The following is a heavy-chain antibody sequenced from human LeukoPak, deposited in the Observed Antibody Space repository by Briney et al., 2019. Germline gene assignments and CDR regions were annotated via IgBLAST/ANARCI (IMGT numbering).Heavy chain of an antibody. D-gene: IGHD6-19*01. CDR2: ISGSGGST. CDR3: AKDASYSSVCYSWYFDL. Sequence: PGGSLRLSCAASGFTFSSYAMSWVRQAPGKGLEWVSAISGSGGSTYYADSVKGRFTISRDNSKNTLYLQMNSLRAEDTAVYYCAKDASYSSVCYSWYFDLWGRGTLVTVSS. CDR1: GFTFSSYA. V-gene: IGHV3-23*01. J-gene: IGHJ2*01.